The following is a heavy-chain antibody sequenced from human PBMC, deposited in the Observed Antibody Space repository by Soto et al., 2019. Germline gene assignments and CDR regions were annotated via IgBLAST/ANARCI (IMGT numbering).Heavy chain of an antibody. V-gene: IGHV4-31*03. J-gene: IGHJ4*02. CDR3: ARGLTGTTYDPYFDY. CDR2: IYYSGST. Sequence: QVQLQESGPGLVKPSQTLSLTCTVSGGSISSGGYYWSWIRQHPGKGLEWIGYIYYSGSTYYNPSLKSRVTISVDTSKNQVSLKLSSVTAADTAVYYCARGLTGTTYDPYFDYWGQGTLVTVSS. D-gene: IGHD1-7*01. CDR1: GGSISSGGYY.